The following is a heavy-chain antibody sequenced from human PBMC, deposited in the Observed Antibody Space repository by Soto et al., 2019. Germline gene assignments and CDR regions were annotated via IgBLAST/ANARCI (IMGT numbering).Heavy chain of an antibody. Sequence: ASVKVSCKGSGYTFTSYAMHWVRQAPGQRLEWMGWISAYNGNTNYAQKLQGRVTMTTDTSTSTAYMELRSLRSDDTAVYYCARVELVASFGPWGQGTLVTVSS. CDR2: ISAYNGNT. D-gene: IGHD3-10*01. CDR1: GYTFTSYA. CDR3: ARVELVASFGP. J-gene: IGHJ5*02. V-gene: IGHV1-18*01.